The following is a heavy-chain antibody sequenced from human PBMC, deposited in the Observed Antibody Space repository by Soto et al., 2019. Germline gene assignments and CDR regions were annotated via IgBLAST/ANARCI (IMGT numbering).Heavy chain of an antibody. D-gene: IGHD1-1*01. CDR2: ITNGGSNQ. Sequence: GGSLRLSCAASGFTFISHAMHWGRQAPGKGLEWVAVITNGGSNQYYADSVRGRFTISRDNSKNTLYLQMNSLRPEDTAVYYCVKDLSGAWTFDYWGQGTLVTVSS. J-gene: IGHJ4*02. CDR3: VKDLSGAWTFDY. V-gene: IGHV3-30-3*01. CDR1: GFTFISHA.